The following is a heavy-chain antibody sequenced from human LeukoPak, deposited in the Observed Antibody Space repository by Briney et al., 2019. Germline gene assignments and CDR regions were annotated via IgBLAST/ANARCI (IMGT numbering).Heavy chain of an antibody. J-gene: IGHJ6*03. Sequence: SVKVPCKASGGTFSSYTISWVRQAPGQGLEWMGGIIPIFGTANYAQKFQGRVTITADESTSTAYMELSSLRSEDTAVYYCAGGLWFGEFYYYYYYMDVWGKGTTVTVSS. CDR2: IIPIFGTA. CDR1: GGTFSSYT. CDR3: AGGLWFGEFYYYYYYMDV. V-gene: IGHV1-69*13. D-gene: IGHD3-10*01.